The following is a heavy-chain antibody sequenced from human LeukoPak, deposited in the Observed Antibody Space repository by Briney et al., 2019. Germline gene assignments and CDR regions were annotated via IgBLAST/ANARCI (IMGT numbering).Heavy chain of an antibody. CDR2: IYYSEST. CDR1: GGSLSSGDYY. V-gene: IGHV4-30-4*01. Sequence: SETLSLTCTVSGGSLSSGDYYWSWLRQPPGTGLEWIGYIYYSESTYYNQSLKSGVTISVDTSKNQFSLKLSSVTAAETAVYYCAFRRDGYKGGNWFDPWGQGTLVTVSS. CDR3: AFRRDGYKGGNWFDP. J-gene: IGHJ5*02. D-gene: IGHD5-24*01.